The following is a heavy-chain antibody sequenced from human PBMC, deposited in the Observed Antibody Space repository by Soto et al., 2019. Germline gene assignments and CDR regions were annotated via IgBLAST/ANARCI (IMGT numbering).Heavy chain of an antibody. Sequence: DVQLVESGGGLVQPGGSLRLSCAASGFTFSTFWRNWVRQAPGKGLEWVANINQDGSEKYSVDSVKGRFTVSRDNAKNSLYLQMNSLRPEDTAIYYCASVFYWGQGVLVTVSS. CDR1: GFTFSTFW. V-gene: IGHV3-7*05. CDR3: ASVFY. J-gene: IGHJ4*02. CDR2: INQDGSEK.